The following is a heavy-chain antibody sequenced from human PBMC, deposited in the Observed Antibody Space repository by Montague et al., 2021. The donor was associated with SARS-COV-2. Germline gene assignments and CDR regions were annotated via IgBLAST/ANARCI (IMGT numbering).Heavy chain of an antibody. J-gene: IGHJ3*01. D-gene: IGHD6-19*01. Sequence: SETLSLTCTVSGVPTASHYWNWIRQSPGKRPEWIGYVYYNEDTKYNPSLQSRVTISIDTSENQFSLRLNSVTAADTAFYFCARGWAFDPWGQGRLVTVSS. V-gene: IGHV4-59*08. CDR1: GVPTASHY. CDR2: VYYNEDT. CDR3: ARGWAFDP.